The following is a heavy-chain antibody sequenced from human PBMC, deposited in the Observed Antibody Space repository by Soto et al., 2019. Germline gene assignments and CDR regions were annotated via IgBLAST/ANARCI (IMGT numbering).Heavy chain of an antibody. CDR2: IVVGSGNT. Sequence: SVKVSCKASGFTFTSSAVQWVRQARGQRLEWIGWIVVGSGNTNYAQKFQERVTITRDMSTSTAYMELSSLRSEDTAVYYCAKARCTTSNCYVPDYWGQGTLVTSP. J-gene: IGHJ4*02. CDR1: GFTFTSSA. V-gene: IGHV1-58*01. D-gene: IGHD2-8*01. CDR3: AKARCTTSNCYVPDY.